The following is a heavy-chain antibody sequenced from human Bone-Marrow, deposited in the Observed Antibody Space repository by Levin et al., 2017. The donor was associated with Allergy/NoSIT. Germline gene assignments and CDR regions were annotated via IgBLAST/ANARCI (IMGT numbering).Heavy chain of an antibody. D-gene: IGHD1-1*01. CDR3: ARGVFTTSVSRHFFDY. Sequence: PSETLSLTCAVYGGSFSGYYWSWIRQPPGKGLEWIGEINHSGSTDYNPSLKSRLTISLDTSKNQFSLNLRSVTAADTAVYYCARGVFTTSVSRHFFDYWGQGIWVSVSS. CDR1: GGSFSGYY. J-gene: IGHJ4*02. CDR2: INHSGST. V-gene: IGHV4-34*01.